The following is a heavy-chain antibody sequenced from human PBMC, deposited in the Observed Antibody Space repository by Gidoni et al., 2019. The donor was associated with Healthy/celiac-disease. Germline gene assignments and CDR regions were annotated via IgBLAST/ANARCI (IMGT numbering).Heavy chain of an antibody. V-gene: IGHV3-21*01. J-gene: IGHJ5*02. Sequence: EVQLVESGGGLVKPGGSLRLSCAASGFTFSSYSMNWFRQAPGKGLEWVSSNSSSSSYIYYADSVKGRFTISRDNAKNSLYLQMNSLRAEDTAVYYCAGAPWNVVYYDSSGLRGGWFDPWGQGTLVTVSS. D-gene: IGHD3-22*01. CDR2: NSSSSSYI. CDR3: AGAPWNVVYYDSSGLRGGWFDP. CDR1: GFTFSSYS.